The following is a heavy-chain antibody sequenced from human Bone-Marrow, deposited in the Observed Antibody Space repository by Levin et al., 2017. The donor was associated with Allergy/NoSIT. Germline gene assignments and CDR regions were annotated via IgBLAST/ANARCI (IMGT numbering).Heavy chain of an antibody. CDR2: IYPGDSDT. CDR3: ARRGAVAGIDYWYFDL. J-gene: IGHJ2*01. Sequence: PGESLKISCKGSGYSFTSYWIGWVRQMPGKGLEWMGIIYPGDSDTRYSPSFQGQVTISADKSISTAYLQWSSLKASDTAMYYCARRGAVAGIDYWYFDLWGRGTLVTVSS. V-gene: IGHV5-51*01. D-gene: IGHD6-19*01. CDR1: GYSFTSYW.